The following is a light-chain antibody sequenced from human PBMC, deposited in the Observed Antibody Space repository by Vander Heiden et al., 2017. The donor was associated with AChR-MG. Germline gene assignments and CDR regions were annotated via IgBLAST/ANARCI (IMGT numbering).Light chain of an antibody. V-gene: IGKV3-11*01. CDR2: DAS. CDR3: QQRIYSPPIFT. J-gene: IGKJ3*01. Sequence: EIVLTQSPATLSLSPGERATLSCRASQSVSSYLAWYQQKPGQAPRLLIYDASNRATVIQARFSGSGYGTDFNLTISSRDPEDSAVYYCQQRIYSPPIFTFEHGSKVDIK. CDR1: QSVSSY.